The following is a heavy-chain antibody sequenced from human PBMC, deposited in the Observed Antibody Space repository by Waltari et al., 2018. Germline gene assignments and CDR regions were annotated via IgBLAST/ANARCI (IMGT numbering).Heavy chain of an antibody. CDR3: ARDRRELLRAVLNWFDP. J-gene: IGHJ5*02. Sequence: QLQLQESGPGLVKPSETLSLTCTASVASFSSSGSYWGWTRQPPGKGLEWIGSIYYSGSTYYNPSLKSRVTISVDTSKNQFSLKLSSVTAADTAVYYCARDRRELLRAVLNWFDPWGQGTLVTVSS. CDR2: IYYSGST. V-gene: IGHV4-39*07. D-gene: IGHD1-26*01. CDR1: VASFSSSGSY.